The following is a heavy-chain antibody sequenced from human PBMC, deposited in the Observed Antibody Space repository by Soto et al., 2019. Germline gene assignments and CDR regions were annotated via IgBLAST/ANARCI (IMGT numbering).Heavy chain of an antibody. V-gene: IGHV3-30*18. CDR2: LSYDGSKE. Sequence: GGSLRLSCAASGFTFSSFGMHWVRQAPGKGLEWVALLSYDGSKEYYADSVKGRFSVSRDNSKNTLYLQMNSLRVEDTAVYFCAKRLLRGTTLSVLDYWGRGXLVTVPS. J-gene: IGHJ4*02. CDR1: GFTFSSFG. D-gene: IGHD4-17*01. CDR3: AKRLLRGTTLSVLDY.